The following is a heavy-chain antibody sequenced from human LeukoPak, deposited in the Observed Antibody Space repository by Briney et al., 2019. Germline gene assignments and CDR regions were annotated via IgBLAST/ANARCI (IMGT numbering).Heavy chain of an antibody. V-gene: IGHV3-33*01. CDR1: GFTFSSYG. CDR3: ARIPRVVAATLWKYYYYGMDV. D-gene: IGHD2-15*01. CDR2: IWYDGSNK. Sequence: GGSLRLSCAASGFTFSSYGMHWVRQAPGKGLEWVAVIWYDGSNKYYADSVKGRFTISRDNSKNTLYLQMNSLRAEDTAVYYCARIPRVVAATLWKYYYYGMDVWGQGTTVTVSS. J-gene: IGHJ6*02.